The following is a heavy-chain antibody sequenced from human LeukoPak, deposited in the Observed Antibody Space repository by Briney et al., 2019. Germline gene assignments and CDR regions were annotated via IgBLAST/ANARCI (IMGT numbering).Heavy chain of an antibody. J-gene: IGHJ4*02. CDR1: GGSISIYY. V-gene: IGHV4-59*01. CDR2: VFHSGNT. D-gene: IGHD1-14*01. Sequence: KSSETLSLTCSVSGGSISIYYRFWIRPPPGKGLEWIGSVFHSGNTNYNPSLKSRVTISVDTSKNQFSLKLSSVTAADTAVYYCASSDIVTGTTYYFDYWGQGTLITVSS. CDR3: ASSDIVTGTTYYFDY.